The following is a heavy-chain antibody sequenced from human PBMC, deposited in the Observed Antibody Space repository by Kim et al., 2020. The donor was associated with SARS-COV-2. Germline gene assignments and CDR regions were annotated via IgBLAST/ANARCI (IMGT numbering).Heavy chain of an antibody. D-gene: IGHD1-26*01. V-gene: IGHV3-30*04. J-gene: IGHJ4*02. Sequence: GGSLRLSCAASGFTFSSYAMHWVRQAPGKGLEWVAVISYDGSNKYYADSVKGRFTISRDNSKNTLYLQMNSLRAEDTAVYYCARGSGSWRVFDYWGQGTLVTVSS. CDR2: ISYDGSNK. CDR3: ARGSGSWRVFDY. CDR1: GFTFSSYA.